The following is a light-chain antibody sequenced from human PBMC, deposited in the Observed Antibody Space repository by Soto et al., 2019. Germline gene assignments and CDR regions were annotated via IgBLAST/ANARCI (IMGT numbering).Light chain of an antibody. J-gene: IGKJ4*01. Sequence: EIVITQSPATLSVSPGERATLSCRASQSVSSNLAWYQQKPGQAPRLLIYGASTRATGIPARFSGSGSGTEFTLTISSLQSEDVAVDYCQQYNNWPLTFGGGNKVEIK. CDR3: QQYNNWPLT. V-gene: IGKV3D-15*01. CDR1: QSVSSN. CDR2: GAS.